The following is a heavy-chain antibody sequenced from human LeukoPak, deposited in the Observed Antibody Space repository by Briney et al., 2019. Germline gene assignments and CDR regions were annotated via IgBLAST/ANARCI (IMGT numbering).Heavy chain of an antibody. CDR1: GDSFSTASNA. V-gene: IGHV6-1*01. CDR3: AREGSDGYLFDY. D-gene: IGHD3-22*01. CDR2: TYYNSKWYT. Sequence: SQTLSLTCAISGDSFSTASNAWYWIRQSPSRGLEWLGRTYYNSKWYTDYAVSVSGRTTINPDTSRNQLSLQLSFVTPEDTAVYYCAREGSDGYLFDYWGQGSLVIVSS. J-gene: IGHJ4*02.